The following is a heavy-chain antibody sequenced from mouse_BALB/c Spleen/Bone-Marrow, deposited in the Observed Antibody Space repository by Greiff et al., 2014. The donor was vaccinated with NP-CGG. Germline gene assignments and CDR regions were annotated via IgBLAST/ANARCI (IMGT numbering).Heavy chain of an antibody. J-gene: IGHJ3*01. D-gene: IGHD2-14*01. CDR2: IDPSDSYT. CDR3: TNLGTY. CDR1: GYTFTSYW. V-gene: IGHV1S127*01. Sequence: QVHVKQSGAELVKPGASVKMSCKASGYTFTSYWMHWVKQRPGQGLEWIGAIDPSDSYTHYNQESKGKATLTVDTSSSTAYMQLSSLTSEDSAVYYCTNLGTYWGQGTLVTVSA.